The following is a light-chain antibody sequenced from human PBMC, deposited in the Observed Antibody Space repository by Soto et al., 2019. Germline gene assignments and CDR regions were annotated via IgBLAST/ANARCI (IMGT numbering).Light chain of an antibody. J-gene: IGKJ1*01. Sequence: DIQMTQSPSTLSASVGDGVTITCRASQSISSRLAWYQQKPGKAPNLLIYDASSLEGGVPSRFSGSGSETEFTLTISSLQPDDFATYYCQQYISGWTFGQGTKVDIK. CDR1: QSISSR. CDR2: DAS. CDR3: QQYISGWT. V-gene: IGKV1-5*01.